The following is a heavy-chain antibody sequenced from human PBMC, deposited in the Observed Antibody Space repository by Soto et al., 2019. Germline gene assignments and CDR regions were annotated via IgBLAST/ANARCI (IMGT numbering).Heavy chain of an antibody. J-gene: IGHJ4*02. CDR1: GFTFSNYA. CDR2: ITDSGGET. V-gene: IGHV3-23*01. D-gene: IGHD1-7*01. Sequence: PGGSLRLSCAASGFTFSNYAMSWVRQVPGKGLEWVSGITDSGGETYYADSVKGRFSISRDNSKNTLYMQMNSLRAEDTAVYYCAKDYLGTNVIFEYWRQGALVTVSS. CDR3: AKDYLGTNVIFEY.